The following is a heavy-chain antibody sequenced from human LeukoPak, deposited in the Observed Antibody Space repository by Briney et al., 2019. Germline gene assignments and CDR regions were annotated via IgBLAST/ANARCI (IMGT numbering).Heavy chain of an antibody. V-gene: IGHV3-23*01. J-gene: IGHJ4*02. CDR3: AKRGVVIRVILVGFHKEAYYFES. CDR1: GVTLSNYG. D-gene: IGHD3/OR15-3a*01. CDR2: ISDSGGST. Sequence: GGSLRLSCAVSGVTLSNYGMSWVRQAPGKGLEWVAGISDSGGSTNYADSVKGRFTISRDNPKNTLYLQMNSLRAEDTAVYFCAKRGVVIRVILVGFHKEAYYFESWGQGALVTVSS.